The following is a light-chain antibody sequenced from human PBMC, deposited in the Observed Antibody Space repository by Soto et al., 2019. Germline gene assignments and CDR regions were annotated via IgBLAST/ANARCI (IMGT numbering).Light chain of an antibody. V-gene: IGKV1-27*01. CDR2: SAS. J-gene: IGKJ1*01. Sequence: DIQMTQSPSSLSASVGDRVTITCRASQGIAKSLAWYQQKPGKAPKLLIYSASTLQSGVPSRFSGSGSGTDFTLTISSLQLEDVATYYCQKYNSAPWTFGQGTKVEIK. CDR1: QGIAKS. CDR3: QKYNSAPWT.